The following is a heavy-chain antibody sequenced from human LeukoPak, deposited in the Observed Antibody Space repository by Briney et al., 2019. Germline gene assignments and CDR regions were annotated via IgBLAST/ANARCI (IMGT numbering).Heavy chain of an antibody. D-gene: IGHD3-10*02. Sequence: GGSLRLSCAASGFTFSSYGMHWVRQAPGKGLGWVSSISSSSSYIYYADSVKGRFTIYRDNAKNSLYLQMNRLRAEDTAVYYCAELGITMIGGVWGKGTTVTISS. CDR2: ISSSSSYI. CDR1: GFTFSSYG. J-gene: IGHJ6*04. CDR3: AELGITMIGGV. V-gene: IGHV3-21*01.